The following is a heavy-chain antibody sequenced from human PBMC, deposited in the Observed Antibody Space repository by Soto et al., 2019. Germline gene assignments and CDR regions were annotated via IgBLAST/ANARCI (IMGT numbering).Heavy chain of an antibody. CDR1: GYTLTSDN. V-gene: IGHV1-8*02. Sequence: ASVKVSCKASGYTLTSDNVNWVRQASGQGLDWMGWMNPSNGNTGYAQKFLGRLTMTRNTSINTAYMELSSLRSEDTAVYYCGIPFVEVPAAVGHWGQGTLVTVSS. J-gene: IGHJ5*02. D-gene: IGHD2-2*01. CDR3: GIPFVEVPAAVGH. CDR2: MNPSNGNT.